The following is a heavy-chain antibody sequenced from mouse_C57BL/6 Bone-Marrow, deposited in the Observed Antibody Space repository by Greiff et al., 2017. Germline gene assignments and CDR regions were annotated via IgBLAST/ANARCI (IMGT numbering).Heavy chain of an antibody. V-gene: IGHV1-76*01. Sequence: QVQLKQSGAELVRPGASVKLSCKASGYTFTDYYINWVKQRPGQGLEWIARIYPGSGNTYYNEKFKGKATLTAEKSSSTAYMQLSSLTSEDSAVYFCARSDDDFDYWGQGTTLTVSS. CDR2: IYPGSGNT. CDR3: ARSDDDFDY. J-gene: IGHJ2*01. CDR1: GYTFTDYY.